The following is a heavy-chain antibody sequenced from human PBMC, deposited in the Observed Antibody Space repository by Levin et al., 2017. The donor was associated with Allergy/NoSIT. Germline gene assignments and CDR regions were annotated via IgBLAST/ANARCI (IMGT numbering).Heavy chain of an antibody. D-gene: IGHD3-3*01. CDR1: GFTFSSYW. CDR2: IKQDGSEK. CDR3: AREPLYYDFWSDSKYYYYMDV. J-gene: IGHJ6*03. V-gene: IGHV3-7*01. Sequence: GGSLRLSCAASGFTFSSYWMSWVRQAPGKGLEWVANIKQDGSEKYYVDSVKGRFTISRDNAKNSLYLQMNSLRAEDTAVYYCAREPLYYDFWSDSKYYYYMDVWGKGTTVTVSS.